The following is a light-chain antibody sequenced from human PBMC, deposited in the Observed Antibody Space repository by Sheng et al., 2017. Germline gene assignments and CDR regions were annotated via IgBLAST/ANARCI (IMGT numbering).Light chain of an antibody. CDR3: QQSFTTVLT. CDR2: GAS. J-gene: IGKJ4*01. Sequence: DIQMTQSPSSLSASVGDRVTISCRTSQNINTYLNWYQQKPGKAPKLLIYGASSLQSGAPSRFSGSGSGADFTLTISSLQPEDFATYYCQQSFTTVLTFGGGTRVEIK. CDR1: QNINTY. V-gene: IGKV1-39*01.